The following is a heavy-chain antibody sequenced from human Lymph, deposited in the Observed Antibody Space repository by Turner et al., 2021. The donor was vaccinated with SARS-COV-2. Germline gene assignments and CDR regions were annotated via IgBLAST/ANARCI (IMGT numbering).Heavy chain of an antibody. V-gene: IGHV3-21*01. CDR3: ARGPPDFPYYFDY. Sequence: EVQLVESGGGLVKPGGSLRLPCAASGFTFSSYSMNWVRQAPGKGLGWVSSITFTSSYIYYADSVKGRFTISRDNAKNSLYLQMNSLRAEDTAVYYCARGPPDFPYYFDYWGQGTLVTVSS. CDR1: GFTFSSYS. D-gene: IGHD2-21*02. CDR2: ITFTSSYI. J-gene: IGHJ4*02.